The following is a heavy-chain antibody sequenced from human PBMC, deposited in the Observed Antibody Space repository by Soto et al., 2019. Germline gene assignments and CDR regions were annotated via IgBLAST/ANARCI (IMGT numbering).Heavy chain of an antibody. CDR2: ISYDGSNK. D-gene: IGHD3-22*01. Sequence: QVQLVESGGGVVQPGRSLRLSCAASGFTFSSYGMHWVRQAPGKGLEWVAVISYDGSNKYYADSVKGRFIISRDNSKNTLYLQMNSLRAEETAVYYCAKSYDSSGVDAFDIWGQGTMVTVSS. V-gene: IGHV3-30*18. CDR1: GFTFSSYG. CDR3: AKSYDSSGVDAFDI. J-gene: IGHJ3*02.